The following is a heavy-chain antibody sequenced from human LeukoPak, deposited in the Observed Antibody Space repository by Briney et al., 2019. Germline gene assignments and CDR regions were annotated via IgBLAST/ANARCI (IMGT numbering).Heavy chain of an antibody. D-gene: IGHD3-22*01. CDR3: ARVYYDSSGYYLFFDY. CDR2: IKQDGSGK. V-gene: IGHV3-7*01. J-gene: IGHJ4*02. Sequence: PGGSLRLSCAASAFTFSSYWMSWVRQAPGKGLEWVANIKQDGSGKYYVDSVKGRFTISRDNAKNSLYLQMNSLRAEDTAVYYCARVYYDSSGYYLFFDYWGQGTLVTVSS. CDR1: AFTFSSYW.